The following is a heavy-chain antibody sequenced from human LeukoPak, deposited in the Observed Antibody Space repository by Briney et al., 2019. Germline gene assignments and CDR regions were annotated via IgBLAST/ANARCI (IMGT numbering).Heavy chain of an antibody. J-gene: IGHJ4*02. D-gene: IGHD1-26*01. Sequence: GGSLRLSCAASGFTFSSYSMNWVRQAPGKGLEWVSYISSSSSTIYYADSVKGRFTISRDNAKNSLYLQMNSLRAEDTAVYYCARDPAEWELPRYDYWGQGTLVTVSS. V-gene: IGHV3-48*01. CDR2: ISSSSSTI. CDR1: GFTFSSYS. CDR3: ARDPAEWELPRYDY.